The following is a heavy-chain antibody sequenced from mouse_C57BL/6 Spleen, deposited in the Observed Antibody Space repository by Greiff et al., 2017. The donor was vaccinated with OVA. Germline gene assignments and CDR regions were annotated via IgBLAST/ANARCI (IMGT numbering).Heavy chain of an antibody. Sequence: VQLQQSGAELMKPGASVKLSCKATGYTFTGYWIEWVKQRPGHGLEWIGEILPGSGSTNYNEKFKGKATFPADTSSNTAYMQLSSLTTEDSAIYYCARRGSIYDGYYWFAYWGQGTLVTVSA. D-gene: IGHD2-3*01. CDR2: ILPGSGST. J-gene: IGHJ3*01. CDR3: ARRGSIYDGYYWFAY. V-gene: IGHV1-9*01. CDR1: GYTFTGYW.